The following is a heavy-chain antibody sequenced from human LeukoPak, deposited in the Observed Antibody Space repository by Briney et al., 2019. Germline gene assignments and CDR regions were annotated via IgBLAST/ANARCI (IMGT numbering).Heavy chain of an antibody. CDR2: IYYSGST. J-gene: IGHJ4*02. D-gene: IGHD3-10*01. Sequence: PSETLSLTCTVSGGSISSSSYYWGWIRQPPGKGLEWIGSIYYSGSTYYNPSLKSRVTISVDTSKNQFSLKLSSVTAADTAVYYCARYYYGSGSLSFDYWGQGTLVTVSS. CDR3: ARYYYGSGSLSFDY. CDR1: GGSISSSSYY. V-gene: IGHV4-39*01.